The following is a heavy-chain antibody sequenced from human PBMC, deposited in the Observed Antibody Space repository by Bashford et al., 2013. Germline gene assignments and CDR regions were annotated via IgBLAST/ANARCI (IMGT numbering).Heavy chain of an antibody. Sequence: SETLSLTCTVSDGSISAYYWSWIRQAAGKGLEWMGRISPSGGTNYDPSLKSRLTVSVDTSGNQFSLRLTSVTAADTAVYYCARGLYGEQNVGFEYWGEGILVTVSS. J-gene: IGHJ4*02. CDR1: DGSISAYY. CDR2: ISPSGGT. CDR3: ARGLYGEQNVGFEY. D-gene: IGHD4-17*01. V-gene: IGHV4-4*07.